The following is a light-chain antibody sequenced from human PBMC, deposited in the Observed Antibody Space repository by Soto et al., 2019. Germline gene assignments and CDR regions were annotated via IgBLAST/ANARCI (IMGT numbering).Light chain of an antibody. J-gene: IGKJ1*01. CDR3: QQYNNWPWT. CDR1: QSISSW. Sequence: DIQMTQSPSTLSASVGDRVTITCRASQSISSWLAWYQQKPGKAPKLLIYDASSLESGVPSRFSGSGSGTELTLTISSLQSEDFAVYFCQQYNNWPWTFGQGTKV. V-gene: IGKV1-5*01. CDR2: DAS.